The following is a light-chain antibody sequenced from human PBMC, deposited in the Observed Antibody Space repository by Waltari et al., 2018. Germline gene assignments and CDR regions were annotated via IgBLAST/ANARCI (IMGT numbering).Light chain of an antibody. V-gene: IGKV1-5*03. CDR2: KAS. J-gene: IGKJ4*01. CDR3: RQYNSYSLLT. Sequence: DIQMTQSPFTLSASVGDRVIITCRASQSISNWLAWYQHQPGKAPKLLIYKASTLASRVPSTFSGSGSGTDCSLPIISLQPDDFATYYCRQYNSYSLLTFGGETKVEIK. CDR1: QSISNW.